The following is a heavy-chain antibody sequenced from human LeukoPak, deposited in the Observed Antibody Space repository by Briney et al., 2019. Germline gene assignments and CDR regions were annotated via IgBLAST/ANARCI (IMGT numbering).Heavy chain of an antibody. V-gene: IGHV3-15*01. J-gene: IGHJ4*02. CDR3: TTDLVSGYYY. Sequence: PGGSLRLSCAASGLTFRNAWMSWDRQAPGKGLEWVGRIKSKTDGGTTDYAAPVKGRFTISRDDSKNTLYLQMSSLKTEDTAVYYCTTDLVSGYYYWGQGTLVTVSS. CDR2: IKSKTDGGTT. CDR1: GLTFRNAW. D-gene: IGHD3-3*01.